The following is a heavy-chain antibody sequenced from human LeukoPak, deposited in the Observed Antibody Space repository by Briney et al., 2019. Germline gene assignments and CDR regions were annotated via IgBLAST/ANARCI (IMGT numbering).Heavy chain of an antibody. D-gene: IGHD3-3*01. CDR2: IYYSGST. Sequence: SQTLSLTCTVSGGSISSGGYYWSWIRQHPGKGLEWIGYIYYSGSTYYNPSLKSRVTISVDTSKNQFSLKLSSVTAADTAVYYCARGVYDFWSGYPHNWFDPWGQGTLVTVSS. V-gene: IGHV4-31*03. J-gene: IGHJ5*02. CDR3: ARGVYDFWSGYPHNWFDP. CDR1: GGSISSGGYY.